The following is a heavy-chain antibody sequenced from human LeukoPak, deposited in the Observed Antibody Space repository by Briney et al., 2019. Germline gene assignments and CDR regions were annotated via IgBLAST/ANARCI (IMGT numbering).Heavy chain of an antibody. J-gene: IGHJ2*01. CDR1: GGSFSGYY. V-gene: IGHV4-34*01. CDR2: ITRDGGT. Sequence: SETPSLTCGVYGGSFSGYYWSWIRQPPGKGLEWVGEITRDGGTNYNPSLKSRVTMSLDTSRNQFSLKLNSVTAADTAVYYCARLSLLNTLLSYWYF. D-gene: IGHD2/OR15-2a*01. CDR3: ARLSLLNTLLSYWYF.